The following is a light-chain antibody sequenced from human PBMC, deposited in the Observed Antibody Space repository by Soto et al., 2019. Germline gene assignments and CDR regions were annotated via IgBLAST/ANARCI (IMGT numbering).Light chain of an antibody. V-gene: IGLV2-14*03. CDR1: SSDVGGYNY. Sequence: QSVLTQPASVSGSPGQSITISCTGTSSDVGGYNYVSWYQHHPGKVPKLMIFDVSNRPSGVSSRFSGSKSGNTASLTISGLQAEDEADYYCSSYTSSSTVYVFGTGTKVTV. J-gene: IGLJ1*01. CDR3: SSYTSSSTVYV. CDR2: DVS.